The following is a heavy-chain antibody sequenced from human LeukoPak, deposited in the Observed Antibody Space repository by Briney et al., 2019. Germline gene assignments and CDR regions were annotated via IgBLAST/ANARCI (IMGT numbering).Heavy chain of an antibody. CDR3: ARDHDSSGYHQFDP. D-gene: IGHD3-22*01. CDR2: ISAYNGNT. CDR1: GYTFTSYG. J-gene: IGHJ5*02. V-gene: IGHV1-18*01. Sequence: ASVKVSCKASGYTFTSYGISWVRQAPGQGLEWMGWISAYNGNTNYAQKLQGRVTMTTDTSTSTAYMELRSLRSDDTAVYYCARDHDSSGYHQFDPWGQGTLVTVSS.